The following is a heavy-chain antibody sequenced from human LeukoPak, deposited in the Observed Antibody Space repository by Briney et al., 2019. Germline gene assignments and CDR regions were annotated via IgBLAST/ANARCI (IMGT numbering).Heavy chain of an antibody. Sequence: ASVKVSCKASGYTFTGYYMHWVRQAPGQGLEWMGWINPNSGGTNYAQKFQGRVTMTRDTSIGTAYMELSRLRSDDTAVYYCARVGLDYYYDSSGYYEYYFDYWGQGTLVTVSS. J-gene: IGHJ4*02. CDR3: ARVGLDYYYDSSGYYEYYFDY. V-gene: IGHV1-2*02. D-gene: IGHD3-22*01. CDR1: GYTFTGYY. CDR2: INPNSGGT.